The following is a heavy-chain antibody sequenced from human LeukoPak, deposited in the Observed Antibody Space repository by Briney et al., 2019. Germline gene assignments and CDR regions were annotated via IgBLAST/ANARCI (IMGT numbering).Heavy chain of an antibody. CDR2: ISAYNGNT. Sequence: ASVKVSCKASGYTFTSYGISWVRQAPGQGLEWMGWISAYNGNTNYAQKFQGRVTITADESTSTAYMELSSLRSEDTAVYYCARAPERGAVADFYYMDVWGKGTTVTVSS. CDR1: GYTFTSYG. CDR3: ARAPERGAVADFYYMDV. D-gene: IGHD6-19*01. V-gene: IGHV1-18*01. J-gene: IGHJ6*03.